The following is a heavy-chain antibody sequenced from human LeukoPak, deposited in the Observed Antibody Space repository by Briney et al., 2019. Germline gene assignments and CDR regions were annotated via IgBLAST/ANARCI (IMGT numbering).Heavy chain of an antibody. CDR2: ISGSSRHT. V-gene: IGHV3-21*01. CDR3: ARGYCGGDCYGD. Sequence: GGSLRLSCAASGFTFSDYFMNWVRQAPGKGLEYVSSISGSSRHTYYADSVKGRFTISRDNTKSSLYLQMNSLRVEDMAVYYCARGYCGGDCYGDWGQGTLVTVSS. CDR1: GFTFSDYF. D-gene: IGHD2-21*02. J-gene: IGHJ1*01.